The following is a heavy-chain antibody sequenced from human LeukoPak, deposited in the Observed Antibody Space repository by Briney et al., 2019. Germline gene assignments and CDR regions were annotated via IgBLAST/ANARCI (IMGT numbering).Heavy chain of an antibody. D-gene: IGHD2-2*02. V-gene: IGHV1-8*01. Sequence: ASVKVSCKASGYTFTSYDINWVRQATGQGLEWMGWMNPNSGNTGYAQKFQGRVTMTRNTSISTAYMELSSRRSEDTAVYYCARGEYKIGYCSSTSCYSAIFDYWGQGTLVTVSS. CDR2: MNPNSGNT. CDR1: GYTFTSYD. CDR3: ARGEYKIGYCSSTSCYSAIFDY. J-gene: IGHJ4*02.